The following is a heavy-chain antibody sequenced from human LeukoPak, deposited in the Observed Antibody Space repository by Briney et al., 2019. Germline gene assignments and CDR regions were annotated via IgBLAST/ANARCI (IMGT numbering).Heavy chain of an antibody. CDR1: GFTFDDYA. CDR2: ISWNSGSI. Sequence: GGSLRLSCAASGFTFDDYAMHWVRQAPGKGLEWVSGISWNSGSIGYADSVKGRFAISRDNAKNSLYLQMNSLRAEDTALYYCAKDGDSRGLTHFDYWGQGTLVTVSS. CDR3: AKDGDSRGLTHFDY. V-gene: IGHV3-9*01. J-gene: IGHJ4*02. D-gene: IGHD1-20*01.